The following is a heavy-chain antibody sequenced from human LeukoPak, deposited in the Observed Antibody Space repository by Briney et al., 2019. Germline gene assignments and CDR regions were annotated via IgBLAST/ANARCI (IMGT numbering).Heavy chain of an antibody. CDR1: GGSISSGDYY. CDR3: AREEDDSSGYAH. V-gene: IGHV4-30-4*01. Sequence: PSETLSLTCTVSGGSISSGDYYLSWIRQPPGKGLEWIGYIYYSGGTYYNPSLKSRVTISVDTSKNQFSLKLSSVTAADTAVYYCAREEDDSSGYAHWGQGTLVTVSS. J-gene: IGHJ4*02. D-gene: IGHD3-22*01. CDR2: IYYSGGT.